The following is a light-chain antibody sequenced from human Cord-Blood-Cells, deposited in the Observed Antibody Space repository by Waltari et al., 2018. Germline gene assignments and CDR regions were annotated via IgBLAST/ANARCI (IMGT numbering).Light chain of an antibody. CDR2: SNN. Sequence: QSVLTQPPSASGTPGQRVTISCSGSSSNIGSNTVHWYQQLPGTAPKLLIYSNNQRPSGVADRVAGSKSGTSASLAISGLQSEDEADYYCAAWDDSLNGVVFGGGTKLTVL. CDR1: SSNIGSNT. CDR3: AAWDDSLNGVV. V-gene: IGLV1-44*01. J-gene: IGLJ2*01.